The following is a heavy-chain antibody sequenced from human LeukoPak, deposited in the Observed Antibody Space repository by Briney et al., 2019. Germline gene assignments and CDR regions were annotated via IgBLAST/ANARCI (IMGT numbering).Heavy chain of an antibody. CDR3: ARGQFQRDY. Sequence: KPSETLSLTCTVSGGSISSNYWTWIRQPPGKGLEWIGEINHSRRTNYNPSLMSRVTISVDTSKNQFSLNLRSVTAADTAVYYCARGQFQRDYWGQGTLVTVSS. CDR2: INHSRRT. V-gene: IGHV4-34*01. CDR1: GGSISSNY. D-gene: IGHD6-25*01. J-gene: IGHJ4*02.